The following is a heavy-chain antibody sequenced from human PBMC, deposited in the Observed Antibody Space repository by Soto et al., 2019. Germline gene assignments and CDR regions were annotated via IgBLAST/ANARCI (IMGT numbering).Heavy chain of an antibody. Sequence: QPGGSLRLSCAVSGFTFSAWWMNWVRQVPGKGLVWVSRINPDGSIVDYADSVKGRFTVSRDNAKDTLYLQMDSLRAEDTGVYYCAILEGEAIAVAGTRLIGGAFDIWGQGAMVTVSS. CDR1: GFTFSAWW. CDR2: INPDGSIV. V-gene: IGHV3-74*01. D-gene: IGHD6-19*01. CDR3: AILEGEAIAVAGTRLIGGAFDI. J-gene: IGHJ3*02.